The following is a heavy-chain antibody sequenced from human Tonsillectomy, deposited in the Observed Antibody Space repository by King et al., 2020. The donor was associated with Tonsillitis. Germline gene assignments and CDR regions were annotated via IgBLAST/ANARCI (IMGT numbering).Heavy chain of an antibody. Sequence: VQLVESRGGVVQPGGSLRLSCAASGFTFNRFGMHWVRQAPGKGLEWVTFIRYDGIDKYYADSVKGRFTISRDNSKNTLYLQMNSLSAEDTAVYYCAKDRPPLLWFGEGDFDYWGQGTLVTVSS. V-gene: IGHV3-30*02. D-gene: IGHD3-10*01. CDR1: GFTFNRFG. CDR3: AKDRPPLLWFGEGDFDY. J-gene: IGHJ4*02. CDR2: IRYDGIDK.